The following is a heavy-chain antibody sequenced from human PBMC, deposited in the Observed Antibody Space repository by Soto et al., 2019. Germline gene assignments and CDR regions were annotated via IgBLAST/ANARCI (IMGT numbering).Heavy chain of an antibody. D-gene: IGHD2-15*01. CDR3: AREGGGGYYMDV. Sequence: PGGSLRLSCAASGFTFSSYWMHWVRQSPGEGLVWVSRITRDGSGTTYTDSVRGRFTVSRDNAKNTFYLHMNSLRAEDTAVYYCAREGGGGYYMDVWGKGTTVTVSS. CDR1: GFTFSSYW. V-gene: IGHV3-74*01. CDR2: ITRDGSGT. J-gene: IGHJ6*03.